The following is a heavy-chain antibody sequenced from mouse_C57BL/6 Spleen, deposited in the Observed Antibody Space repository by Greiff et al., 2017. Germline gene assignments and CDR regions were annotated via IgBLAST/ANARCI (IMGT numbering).Heavy chain of an antibody. CDR3: TGLPHYYGSVYYAMDY. Sequence: EVMLVESGGGLVQPGGSMKLSCVASGFTFSNYWMNWVRQSPEKGLEWVAQIRLKSDNYATHYAESVKGRFTISRDDSKSSVYLQMNNLRAEDTGIYYCTGLPHYYGSVYYAMDYWGQGTSVTVSS. D-gene: IGHD1-1*01. J-gene: IGHJ4*01. V-gene: IGHV6-3*01. CDR2: IRLKSDNYAT. CDR1: GFTFSNYW.